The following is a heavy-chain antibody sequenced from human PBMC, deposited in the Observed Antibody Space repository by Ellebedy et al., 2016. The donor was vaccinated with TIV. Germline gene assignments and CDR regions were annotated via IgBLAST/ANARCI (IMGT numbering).Heavy chain of an antibody. Sequence: MPSETLSLTCTVSGGSISSYYWSWIRQPPGKGLEWIGYIYYSGSTNYNPSLKSRVTISVDTSKNQFSLKLSSVTAADTAVYYCARDAYCGGDCYLTFDIWGQGTMVTVSS. V-gene: IGHV4-59*01. CDR3: ARDAYCGGDCYLTFDI. D-gene: IGHD2-21*02. CDR1: GGSISSYY. CDR2: IYYSGST. J-gene: IGHJ3*02.